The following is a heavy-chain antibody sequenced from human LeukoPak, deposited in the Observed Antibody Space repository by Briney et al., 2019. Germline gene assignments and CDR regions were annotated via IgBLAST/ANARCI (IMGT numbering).Heavy chain of an antibody. D-gene: IGHD3-10*01. CDR2: IYYSGST. CDR1: GGSISSGGYY. V-gene: IGHV4-31*03. J-gene: IGHJ5*02. Sequence: PSETLSLTCTVSGGSISSGGYYWSWIRQHPGKGLEWIGYIYYSGSTYYNPSLKSRVTISVDTSKNQFSLKLSSVTAADTAVYYCARGTLITMVRGVIIGRDNWFDPWGQGTLVTVSS. CDR3: ARGTLITMVRGVIIGRDNWFDP.